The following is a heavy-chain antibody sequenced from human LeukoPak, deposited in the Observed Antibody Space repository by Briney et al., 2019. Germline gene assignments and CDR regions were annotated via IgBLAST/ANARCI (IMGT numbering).Heavy chain of an antibody. J-gene: IGHJ4*02. D-gene: IGHD5-12*01. Sequence: PGGSLRLSCAAAGFTFRTYSMKWVRQAPGKRLEWVSYISDSSAMYYADSVRGRFTIPRENDKNSLFLQMNSLRAEDTAVYYCARDGGYSGFDADCWGQGTLVTVSS. V-gene: IGHV3-48*01. CDR3: ARDGGYSGFDADC. CDR1: GFTFRTYS. CDR2: ISDSSAM.